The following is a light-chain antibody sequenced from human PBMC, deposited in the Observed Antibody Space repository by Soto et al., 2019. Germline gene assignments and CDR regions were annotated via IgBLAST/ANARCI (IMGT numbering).Light chain of an antibody. J-gene: IGKJ2*01. CDR2: MIS. V-gene: IGKV2-24*01. CDR1: QSLVHSDGNTY. Sequence: DIVLTPSPLSSPVTLGQPASISCRSSQSLVHSDGNTYLTWLQQRPGQPPRRLIYMISNRFSGVPDRVGGSGAGTDITLKISRVEADDVGVYYYMQATQAYTFGQGTKLEIK. CDR3: MQATQAYT.